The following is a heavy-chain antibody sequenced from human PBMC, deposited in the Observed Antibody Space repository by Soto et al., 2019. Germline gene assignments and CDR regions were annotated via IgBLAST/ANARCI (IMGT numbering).Heavy chain of an antibody. CDR3: AHLMTGTTYYYYYGMDV. CDR1: GFSLSTSGVG. V-gene: IGHV2-5*01. D-gene: IGHD1-7*01. Sequence: SGPTLVNPTQTLTLTCTFSGFSLSTSGVGVGWIRQPPGKALEWLALIYWNDDKRYSPSLKSRLTITKDTSKYQVVLTMTNMDPVDTATYYCAHLMTGTTYYYYYGMDVWGQGTTVTVSS. CDR2: IYWNDDK. J-gene: IGHJ6*02.